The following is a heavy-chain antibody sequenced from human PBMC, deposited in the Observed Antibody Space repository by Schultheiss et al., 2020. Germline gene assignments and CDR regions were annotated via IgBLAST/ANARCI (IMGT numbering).Heavy chain of an antibody. Sequence: GGSLRLSCAASGFTFSSYAMHWVRQAPGKGLEWVSAISGSGGSTYYADSVRGRFTISRDNAKNSLYLQMNSLRAEDTAVYYCARDYWVGGNYGVGYYYYYMDVWGKGTTVTVSS. D-gene: IGHD4-17*01. CDR3: ARDYWVGGNYGVGYYYYYMDV. J-gene: IGHJ6*03. V-gene: IGHV3-23*01. CDR2: ISGSGGST. CDR1: GFTFSSYA.